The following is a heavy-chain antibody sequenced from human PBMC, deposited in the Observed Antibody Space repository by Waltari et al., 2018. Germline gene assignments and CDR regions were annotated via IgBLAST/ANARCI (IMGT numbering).Heavy chain of an antibody. CDR2: TNPRGDST. Sequence: QVQLVQSGAEVTKPGASVKISCKTSEYTFTSSYIHWVRQAPGQGLDCMGITNPRGDSTIYARKFRGRVTMTRDTSTSTVDMELGSLRSDDTAVYYCALDTGALWMDVWGQGTTVTVSS. CDR1: EYTFTSSY. J-gene: IGHJ6*02. V-gene: IGHV1-46*01. D-gene: IGHD2-21*01. CDR3: ALDTGALWMDV.